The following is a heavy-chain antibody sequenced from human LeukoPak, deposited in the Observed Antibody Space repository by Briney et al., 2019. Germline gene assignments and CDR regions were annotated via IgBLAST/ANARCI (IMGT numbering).Heavy chain of an antibody. D-gene: IGHD5-12*01. CDR3: TRDNRPMYPPRNSGYDA. CDR1: GFTFSSYW. V-gene: IGHV3-7*03. J-gene: IGHJ4*02. Sequence: GGSLRLSCAASGFTFSSYWMSWVRQAPGKGLEWVANIKQDGSEKYYVDSVKGRFTISRDNAKNSLYLQMSSLRTEDTALYFCTRDNRPMYPPRNSGYDAWGQGTLVTVSS. CDR2: IKQDGSEK.